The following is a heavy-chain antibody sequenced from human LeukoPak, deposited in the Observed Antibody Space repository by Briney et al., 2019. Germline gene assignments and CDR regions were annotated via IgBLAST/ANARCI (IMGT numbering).Heavy chain of an antibody. Sequence: SETLSLTCAVYGGSFSGYYWSWIRQPPGKGLEWIGEINHSGSTNYNPSLKSRVTISVDTSKNQFSLKLSSVTAADTAVYYCARVPVNIWENWFDPWGQGTLVTVSS. CDR2: INHSGST. CDR3: ARVPVNIWENWFDP. V-gene: IGHV4-34*01. J-gene: IGHJ5*02. D-gene: IGHD1-26*01. CDR1: GGSFSGYY.